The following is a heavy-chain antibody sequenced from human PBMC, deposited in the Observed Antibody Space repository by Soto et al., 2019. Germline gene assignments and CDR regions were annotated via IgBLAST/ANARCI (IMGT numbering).Heavy chain of an antibody. CDR2: IVASGGIT. V-gene: IGHV3-23*01. CDR3: AKNSAATIRVGYDY. D-gene: IGHD5-12*01. Sequence: GGSLRLSCAASGFTFSSYPMSWIRQAPGQGLEWVSGIVASGGITYYADSVKGRFTISRDNSKNTLYLQMNSLRAEDTAVYYCAKNSAATIRVGYDYWGQGTLVTGSS. J-gene: IGHJ4*02. CDR1: GFTFSSYP.